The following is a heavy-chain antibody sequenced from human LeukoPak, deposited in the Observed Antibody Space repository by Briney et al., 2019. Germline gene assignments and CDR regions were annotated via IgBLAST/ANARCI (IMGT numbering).Heavy chain of an antibody. V-gene: IGHV3-53*01. D-gene: IGHD6-6*01. CDR3: ARDMASIAARPAPFDY. J-gene: IGHJ4*02. CDR1: GFTVSSNY. CDR2: IYSGGST. Sequence: PGGSLRLSCAASGFTVSSNYMSWVRQAPGRGLEWVSVIYSGGSTYYADSVKGRFTISRDNAKNSLYLQMNSLRAEDTAVYYCARDMASIAARPAPFDYWGQGTLVTVSS.